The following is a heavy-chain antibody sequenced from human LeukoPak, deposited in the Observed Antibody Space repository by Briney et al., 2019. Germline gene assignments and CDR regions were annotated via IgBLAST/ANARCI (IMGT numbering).Heavy chain of an antibody. CDR1: GFTFSSYW. J-gene: IGHJ6*03. CDR3: ARDRALVSMVRGVMGYFHYYMDV. D-gene: IGHD3-10*01. Sequence: PGGSLRLSCAASGFTFSSYWMSWVRQAPGKGLEWVSNINHYGSERYYVDSVKGRFTISRDNAKNSLYLQINSLRAEDTAVYYCARDRALVSMVRGVMGYFHYYMDVWGKGTTVTISS. V-gene: IGHV3-7*01. CDR2: INHYGSER.